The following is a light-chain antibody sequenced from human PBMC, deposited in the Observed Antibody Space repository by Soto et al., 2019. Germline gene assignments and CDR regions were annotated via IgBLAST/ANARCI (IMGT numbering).Light chain of an antibody. J-gene: IGKJ2*01. CDR3: QESHST. CDR1: QSIGTY. CDR2: AAS. Sequence: DAQMTQSPSSLSASVGDSVTITCRASQSIGTYLDWYQHKPGKAPKLLIYAASSLQSGVPSRFSGSGSGTEFTLTISSLQPEDFATYYCQESHSTFGQGTKLEIK. V-gene: IGKV1-39*01.